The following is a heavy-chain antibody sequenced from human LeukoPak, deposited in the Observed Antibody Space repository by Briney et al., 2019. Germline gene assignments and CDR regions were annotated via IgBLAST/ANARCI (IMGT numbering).Heavy chain of an antibody. D-gene: IGHD3-22*01. Sequence: GGSLRLSCAASGFTFTNYAMSWVRQAPGKGLEWVSSISVSGDSTYYAGSVKGRFTISRDNSKNTLYLQMNSLRAEDTAVYHCAKEVTMIVVLTAHDYWGQGTLVAVSS. V-gene: IGHV3-23*01. CDR2: ISVSGDST. J-gene: IGHJ4*02. CDR1: GFTFTNYA. CDR3: AKEVTMIVVLTAHDY.